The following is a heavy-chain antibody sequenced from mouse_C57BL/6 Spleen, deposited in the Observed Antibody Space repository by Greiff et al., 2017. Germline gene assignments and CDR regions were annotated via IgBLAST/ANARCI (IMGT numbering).Heavy chain of an antibody. CDR3: TREGIYYGNYEGFAY. Sequence: VQLQQSGAELVRPGASVTLSCKASGYTFTDYEMHWVKQTPVHGLEWIGAIDPETGGTAYNQKFKGKAILTADKSSSTAYMELRSLTSEDSAVYYCTREGIYYGNYEGFAYWGQGTLVTVSA. J-gene: IGHJ3*01. V-gene: IGHV1-15*01. D-gene: IGHD2-1*01. CDR1: GYTFTDYE. CDR2: IDPETGGT.